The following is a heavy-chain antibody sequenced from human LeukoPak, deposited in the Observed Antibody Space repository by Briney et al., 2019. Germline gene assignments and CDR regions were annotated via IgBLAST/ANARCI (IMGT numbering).Heavy chain of an antibody. D-gene: IGHD3-16*01. CDR1: GYTFTSXX. CDR3: ARSRDDYDY. Sequence: ASVKVSCKASGYTFTSXXXXXXXXXXXXXXEWMGWMNPNSGNTGYAQKFQGRVTMTRNTSISTAYMELSSLRSEDTAVYYCARSRDDYDYWGQGILVTVSS. J-gene: IGHJ4*02. CDR2: MNPNSGNT. V-gene: IGHV1-8*01.